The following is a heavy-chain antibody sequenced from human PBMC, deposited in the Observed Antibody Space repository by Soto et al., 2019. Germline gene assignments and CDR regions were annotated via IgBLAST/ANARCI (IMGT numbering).Heavy chain of an antibody. D-gene: IGHD3-22*01. CDR3: ARSWGWMQRDSSGYYYVEAFDI. V-gene: IGHV4-59*01. J-gene: IGHJ3*02. CDR1: GGSISSYG. CDR2: IYYSGST. Sequence: ETLSLSCTFSGGSISSYGWSWIRQPPGKGLEWIGYIYYSGSTNYNPSLKSRVTISVDTSKNQFSLKLSSVTAADTAVYYCARSWGWMQRDSSGYYYVEAFDIWGQGTIVTVSS.